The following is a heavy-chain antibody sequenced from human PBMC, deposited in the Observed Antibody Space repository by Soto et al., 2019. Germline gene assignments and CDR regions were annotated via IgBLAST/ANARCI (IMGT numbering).Heavy chain of an antibody. V-gene: IGHV4-34*01. CDR1: GGSFSGYY. J-gene: IGHJ5*02. D-gene: IGHD2-15*01. CDR3: ARSIVVVVAATRGSPGSVDP. CDR2: INHSGST. Sequence: PSETLSLTCAVYGGSFSGYYWSWIRQPPGKGLEWIGEINHSGSTNYNPSLKSRVTISVDTSKNQFSLKLSSVTAADTAVYYCARSIVVVVAATRGSPGSVDPWGQGTLVTVSS.